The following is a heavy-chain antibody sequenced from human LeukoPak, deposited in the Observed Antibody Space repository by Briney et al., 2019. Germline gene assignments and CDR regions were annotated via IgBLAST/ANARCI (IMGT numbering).Heavy chain of an antibody. CDR2: ISGSGGST. V-gene: IGHV3-23*01. J-gene: IGHJ4*02. D-gene: IGHD6-13*01. CDR3: AKDTGYSSS. CDR1: GFTLSSYW. Sequence: PGGSLRLSCAASGFTLSSYWMHWVRQAPGKGLEWVSAISGSGGSTYYADSVRGRFTISRDNSKNTLYLQMNSLRAEDTAVYYCAKDTGYSSSWGQGTLVTVSS.